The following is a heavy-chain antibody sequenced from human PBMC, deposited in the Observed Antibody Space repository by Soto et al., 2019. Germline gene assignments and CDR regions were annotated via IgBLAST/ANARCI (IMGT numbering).Heavy chain of an antibody. CDR1: GFTFSSYS. J-gene: IGHJ5*02. D-gene: IGHD3-10*01. Sequence: EVQLVESGGGLVKPGGSLRFSCAASGFTFSSYSMNWVRQAPGKGLEWVSSISSSSSYIYYADSVKGRFTISRDNAKNSLYLQMNSLRAEDTAVYYCARDPGVRGGGWFDPWGQGTLVTVSS. V-gene: IGHV3-21*01. CDR2: ISSSSSYI. CDR3: ARDPGVRGGGWFDP.